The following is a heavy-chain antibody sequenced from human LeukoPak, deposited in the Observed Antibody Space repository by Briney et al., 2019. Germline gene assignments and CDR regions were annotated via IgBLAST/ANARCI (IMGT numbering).Heavy chain of an antibody. CDR3: ARDAFIAAAGYYFDY. V-gene: IGHV4-59*01. CDR1: GGSISSYY. CDR2: IYYSGST. J-gene: IGHJ4*02. Sequence: SETLSLTCTVSGGSISSYYWSWIRQPPGKGLEWIGYIYYSGSTNYNPSLKSRVTISVDTSKNQFSLKLSSVTAADTAVYYCARDAFIAAAGYYFDYWGQGTLVTVSS. D-gene: IGHD6-13*01.